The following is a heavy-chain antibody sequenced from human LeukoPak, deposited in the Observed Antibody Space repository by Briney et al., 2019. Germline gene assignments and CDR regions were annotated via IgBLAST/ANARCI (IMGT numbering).Heavy chain of an antibody. CDR3: ARDSATKVRGPVIGSTDF. V-gene: IGHV3-48*04. CDR1: GFTFSSYS. J-gene: IGHJ4*02. Sequence: GGSLRLSCAASGFTFSSYSMNWVRQAPGKGLEWVSYISSSSSTIYYADSVKGRFTISRDNAKNSLYLQMNSLRAEDTAVYYCARDSATKVRGPVIGSTDFWGQGTLVTVSS. D-gene: IGHD3-10*01. CDR2: ISSSSSTI.